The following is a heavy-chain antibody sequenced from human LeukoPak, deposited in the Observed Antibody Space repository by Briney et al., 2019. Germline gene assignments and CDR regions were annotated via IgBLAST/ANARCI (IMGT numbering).Heavy chain of an antibody. CDR2: IKQDGSEK. V-gene: IGHV3-7*01. CDR1: GFTFSSYW. CDR3: AGAIGIWSGYSY. Sequence: PGGSQRLSCAASGFTFSSYWMSWVRQAPGKGLEWVADIKQDGSEKNYVDSVKGRFTISRDNAKNSLYLQMNSLRAEDTAVYYCAGAIGIWSGYSYWGQGTLVTVSS. J-gene: IGHJ4*02. D-gene: IGHD3-3*01.